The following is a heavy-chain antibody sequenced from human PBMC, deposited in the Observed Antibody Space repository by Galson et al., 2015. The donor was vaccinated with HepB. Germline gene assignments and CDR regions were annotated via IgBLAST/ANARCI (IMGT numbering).Heavy chain of an antibody. CDR1: GYSFTSYW. CDR2: IDPSDSYT. Sequence: QSGAEVKKPGESLKISCKGSGYSFTSYWISWVRQMPGKGLEWMGRIDPSDSYTNYSPSFQGHVAISADKSISIAYLQWSSLKASDTAMYYCASPQNPISDAFDIWGQGTMVTVSS. V-gene: IGHV5-10-1*01. CDR3: ASPQNPISDAFDI. D-gene: IGHD2/OR15-2a*01. J-gene: IGHJ3*02.